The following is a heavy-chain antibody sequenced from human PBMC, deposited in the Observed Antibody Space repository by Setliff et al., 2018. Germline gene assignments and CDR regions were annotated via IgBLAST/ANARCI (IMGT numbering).Heavy chain of an antibody. CDR2: IYPGDSDT. V-gene: IGHV5-51*01. CDR3: ARSRSNFWSGYFNWFDP. D-gene: IGHD3-3*01. J-gene: IGHJ5*02. Sequence: GASLKISCKGSGYSFTSYWIGWVRQMPGKGLEWMGIIYPGDSDTRYSPSFQGQVTISADKSISTAYLQWSSLKASDTAMYYCARSRSNFWSGYFNWFDPWGQGTQVTVSS. CDR1: GYSFTSYW.